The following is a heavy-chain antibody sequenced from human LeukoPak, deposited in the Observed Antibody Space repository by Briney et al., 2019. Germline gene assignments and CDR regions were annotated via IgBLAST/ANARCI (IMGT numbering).Heavy chain of an antibody. V-gene: IGHV3-30*14. CDR1: GFTFSSYA. CDR2: ISYDGSNK. Sequence: PGRSLRLSCAASGFTFSSYAMHWVRQAPGKGLEWVAVISYDGSNKYYADSVKGRFTISRDNSKNTLYLQMSSLRAEDTAVYYCVKDLGGYSSGWSTHNWFDPWGQGTLVTVSS. J-gene: IGHJ5*02. CDR3: VKDLGGYSSGWSTHNWFDP. D-gene: IGHD6-19*01.